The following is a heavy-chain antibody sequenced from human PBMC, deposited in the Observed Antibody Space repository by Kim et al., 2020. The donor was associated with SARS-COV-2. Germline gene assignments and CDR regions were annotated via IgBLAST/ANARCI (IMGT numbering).Heavy chain of an antibody. CDR3: AKNYLPLAGSYPVDS. V-gene: IGHV3-23*01. Sequence: GGSLRLSCAASGFTFSTYVMSWVRQAPGKGLERVSGISMSGDSTYYADSVKGRFTVSRDNSKKALYLQMNNLRAEDTAVYYCAKNYLPLAGSYPVDSWGQGTLVTVSS. CDR1: GFTFSTYV. D-gene: IGHD6-19*01. J-gene: IGHJ4*02. CDR2: ISMSGDST.